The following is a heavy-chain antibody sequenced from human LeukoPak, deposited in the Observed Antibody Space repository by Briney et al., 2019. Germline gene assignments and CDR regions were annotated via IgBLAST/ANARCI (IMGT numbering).Heavy chain of an antibody. CDR3: ARSGYYYDSSGYYSP. CDR2: INPSGGST. D-gene: IGHD3-22*01. Sequence: GDSVKVSCKASGYTFTSYYMHWVRQAPGQGLEWMGIINPSGGSTSYAQKFQGRVTMTRDTSTSTVYMELSSLRSEDTAVYYCARSGYYYDSSGYYSPWGQGTLVTVSS. V-gene: IGHV1-46*01. CDR1: GYTFTSYY. J-gene: IGHJ5*02.